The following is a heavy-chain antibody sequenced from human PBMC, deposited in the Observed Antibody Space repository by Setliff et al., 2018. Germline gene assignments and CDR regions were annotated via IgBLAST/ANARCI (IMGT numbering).Heavy chain of an antibody. CDR2: IYPGDSDT. D-gene: IGHD3-10*01. V-gene: IGHV5-51*01. Sequence: GESLKISCQGSGYSFTTYWIGWVRQMPGKGLEWMGIIYPGDSDTRYSPSFQGQVTISADKSINTAYLQWSSLKASDTAIYYCARRGYNYGSGFEYWGQGTLVTVSS. CDR3: ARRGYNYGSGFEY. J-gene: IGHJ4*02. CDR1: GYSFTTYW.